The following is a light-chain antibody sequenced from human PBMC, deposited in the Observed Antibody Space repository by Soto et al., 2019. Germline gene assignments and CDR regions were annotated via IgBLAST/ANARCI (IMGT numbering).Light chain of an antibody. CDR2: WAS. J-gene: IGKJ2*01. Sequence: DIVMTQSPEYLAVSLGERATINCRSSQSILYSSNNKNLIAWYQQKPGQPPKLLIYWASTRQSGVPDRFSGSGSRRDFTLTISSLQAEDVAVYYCQQYYSPPRYTFGQGTRLGIK. V-gene: IGKV4-1*01. CDR3: QQYYSPPRYT. CDR1: QSILYSSNNKNL.